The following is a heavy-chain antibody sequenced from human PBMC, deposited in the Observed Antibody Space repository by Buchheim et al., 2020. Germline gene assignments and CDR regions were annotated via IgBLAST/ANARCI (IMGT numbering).Heavy chain of an antibody. CDR3: ARKIPGTVYFDY. Sequence: EVLLLESGGGSVQPGGSLRLSCAASGFTFSDCEMNWVRQAPGKGLEWISYISGSDNTIYYADSVKGRFTISRDNSKNSVYLQMNSLRAEDTALYYCARKIPGTVYFDYWGQGTL. CDR2: ISGSDNTI. D-gene: IGHD1-14*01. J-gene: IGHJ4*02. CDR1: GFTFSDCE. V-gene: IGHV3-48*03.